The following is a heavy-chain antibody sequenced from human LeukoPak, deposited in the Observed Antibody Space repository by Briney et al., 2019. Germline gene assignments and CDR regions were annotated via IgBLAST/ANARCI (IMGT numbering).Heavy chain of an antibody. CDR2: INPNSGGT. V-gene: IGHV1-2*02. J-gene: IGHJ4*02. Sequence: ASVKVSCKAAGYTFTGYYMHWVRQATGQGLEWMGWINPNSGGTNYAQKFQGRVTMTRDTSISTAYMELSRLRSDDTAVYYCARDFDYYNSSGYYCTYFDYWGQGTLVTVSS. CDR3: ARDFDYYNSSGYYCTYFDY. CDR1: GYTFTGYY. D-gene: IGHD3-22*01.